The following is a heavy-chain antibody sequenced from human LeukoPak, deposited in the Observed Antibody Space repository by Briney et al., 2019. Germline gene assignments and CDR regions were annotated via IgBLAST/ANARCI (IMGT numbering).Heavy chain of an antibody. CDR2: IKPDEGEK. Sequence: GGSLRLSCAASGFTFSSDWMIWVRQAPGKGLEWVANIKPDEGEKYYVDSVKGRFTVSRDNAKNSLYLQMNSLRAEDTAVYYCAREDILTGYYFVYWGQGTLVTVSS. D-gene: IGHD3-9*01. CDR1: GFTFSSDW. CDR3: AREDILTGYYFVY. V-gene: IGHV3-7*01. J-gene: IGHJ4*02.